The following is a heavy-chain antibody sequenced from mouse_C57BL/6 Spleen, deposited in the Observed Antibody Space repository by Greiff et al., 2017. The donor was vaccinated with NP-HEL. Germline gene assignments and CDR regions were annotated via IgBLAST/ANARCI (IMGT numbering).Heavy chain of an antibody. V-gene: IGHV1-15*01. CDR3: TSGRAD. CDR2: IDPETGGT. Sequence: VQLQESGAELVRPGASVTLSCKASGYTFTDYEMHWVKQTPVHGLEWIGAIDPETGGTAYNQKFKGKAILTADKSSSTAYMELRSLTSEDSAVYYCTSGRADWGQGTTLTVSS. D-gene: IGHD3-3*01. J-gene: IGHJ2*01. CDR1: GYTFTDYE.